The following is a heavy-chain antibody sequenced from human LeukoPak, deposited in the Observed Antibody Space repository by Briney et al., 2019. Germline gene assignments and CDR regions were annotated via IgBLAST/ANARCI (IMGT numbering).Heavy chain of an antibody. V-gene: IGHV4-39*07. Sequence: SETLSLTCTVSGGSISSSSYYWGWIRQPPGKGLEWIGSIYYSGSTYYNPSLKSRVTISVDTSKNQFSLKLSSVTAADTAVYYCARVVIDILTGYSYLFDYWGQGTLVTVSS. D-gene: IGHD3-9*01. CDR3: ARVVIDILTGYSYLFDY. CDR2: IYYSGST. J-gene: IGHJ4*02. CDR1: GGSISSSSYY.